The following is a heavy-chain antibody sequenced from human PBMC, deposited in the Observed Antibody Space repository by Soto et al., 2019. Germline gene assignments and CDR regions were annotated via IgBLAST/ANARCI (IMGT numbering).Heavy chain of an antibody. CDR1: GFTFSDYD. CDR3: AKGSPQVGGMDV. CDR2: VSTSGEA. J-gene: IGHJ6*01. Sequence: PGGSLRLSCAASGFTFSDYDMNWVRQVRGKGLQWVSSVSTSGEAYYLASVKGRFTISRDTAYNSLNLQLNSLTADDTAVYYCAKGSPQVGGMDVWGQGTTVTVSS. D-gene: IGHD3-10*01. V-gene: IGHV3-13*01.